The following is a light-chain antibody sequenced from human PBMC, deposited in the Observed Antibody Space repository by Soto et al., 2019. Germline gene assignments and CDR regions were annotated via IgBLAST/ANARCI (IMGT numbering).Light chain of an antibody. CDR3: SSYTISSTVV. Sequence: QSALTQPASVSGSPGQSIIISCTGTSSDVGGYNYVSWYQQHPGKAPKLMIYEVSNRPSGVSDRFSGSKSGNTASLTFSGLQAEDEADYYCSSYTISSTVVFGGGSKLTVL. CDR1: SSDVGGYNY. V-gene: IGLV2-14*01. J-gene: IGLJ2*01. CDR2: EVS.